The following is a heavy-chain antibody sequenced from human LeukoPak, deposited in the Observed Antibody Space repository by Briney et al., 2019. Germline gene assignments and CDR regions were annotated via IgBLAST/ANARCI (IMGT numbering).Heavy chain of an antibody. J-gene: IGHJ4*02. D-gene: IGHD3-10*01. V-gene: IGHV3-23*01. CDR3: AKDGWFGELPYFDY. CDR1: GFTFSSYA. CDR2: ISGSGGST. Sequence: GGSLRLSCAASGFTFSSYAMSWVRQAPGKGLEWVSAISGSGGSTYYADSVKGRFTISRDNSKNTLYLQMDSLRAEDTAVYYCAKDGWFGELPYFDYWGQGTLVTVSS.